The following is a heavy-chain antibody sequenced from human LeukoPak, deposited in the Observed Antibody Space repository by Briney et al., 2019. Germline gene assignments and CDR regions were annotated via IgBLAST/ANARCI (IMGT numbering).Heavy chain of an antibody. CDR3: ARGYYDSSGYYDAFDI. D-gene: IGHD3-22*01. CDR1: GGTFSSYA. Sequence: SVKVSCKASGGTFSSYAISWVRQAPGQGLEWMGGIIPIFGTANYAQKFQGRVTITTDESTSTAYMELSSLSSEDTAVYYCARGYYDSSGYYDAFDIWGQGAMVTVSS. J-gene: IGHJ3*02. CDR2: IIPIFGTA. V-gene: IGHV1-69*05.